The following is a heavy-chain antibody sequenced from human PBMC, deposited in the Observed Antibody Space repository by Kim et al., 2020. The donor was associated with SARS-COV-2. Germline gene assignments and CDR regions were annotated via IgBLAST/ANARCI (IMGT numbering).Heavy chain of an antibody. J-gene: IGHJ4*02. CDR1: GGSISSSSYY. V-gene: IGHV4-39*01. CDR3: ATSVVAGNDY. D-gene: IGHD6-19*01. CDR2: IYYSGST. Sequence: SETLSLTCTVSGGSISSSSYYWGWVRHPPGKGLEWIGSIYYSGSIYYSGSTYYNPSLKSRVTISVDTSKNQFSLKLSSVTAADTAVYYCATSVVAGNDYWGQGTLVTVSS.